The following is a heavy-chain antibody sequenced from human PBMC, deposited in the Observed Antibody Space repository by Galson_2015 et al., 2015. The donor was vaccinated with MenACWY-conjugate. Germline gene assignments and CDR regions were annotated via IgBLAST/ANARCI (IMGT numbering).Heavy chain of an antibody. Sequence: QSGAEVKKPGESLQISCKGSGYSFTNYWIAWVRQMPGKGLEWMGIIWPGGSETRYSPSFRGQVTISADKSINTAYLQWSSLKASDTALYYCARQGIISVGQNWLDPWGQGTLVTVSS. J-gene: IGHJ5*02. CDR3: ARQGIISVGQNWLDP. D-gene: IGHD5/OR15-5a*01. CDR1: GYSFTNYW. CDR2: IWPGGSET. V-gene: IGHV5-51*01.